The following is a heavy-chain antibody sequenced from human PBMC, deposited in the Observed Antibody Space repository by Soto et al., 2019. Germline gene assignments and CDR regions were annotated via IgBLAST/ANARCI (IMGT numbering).Heavy chain of an antibody. Sequence: QVQLVESGGGVVQPGRSLRLSCAASGFTFSSYGMHWVRQAPGKGLEWVAVISYDGSNKYYADSVKGRFTISRDNSKNTLYLQMNSLRAEDTAVYYCAKDGSPFCGYDSSGYYVTYGMDVWGQGTTVTVSS. D-gene: IGHD3-22*01. CDR2: ISYDGSNK. CDR1: GFTFSSYG. J-gene: IGHJ6*02. CDR3: AKDGSPFCGYDSSGYYVTYGMDV. V-gene: IGHV3-30*18.